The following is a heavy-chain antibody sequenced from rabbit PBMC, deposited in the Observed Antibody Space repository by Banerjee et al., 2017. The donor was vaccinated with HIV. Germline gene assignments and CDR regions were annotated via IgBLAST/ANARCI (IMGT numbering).Heavy chain of an antibody. Sequence: QSLEESGGDLVKPGASLTLTRTASGFSFTSSYYMRWVRQAPGKGLEWIACINTSSGNTLYVSWAKGRFTISKTSSTTVTLQMTSMTAADTATYFCARNWIPYGYGFGLWGPGTLVTVS. CDR3: ARNWIPYGYGFGL. CDR2: INTSSGNT. J-gene: IGHJ4*01. CDR1: GFSFTSSYY. V-gene: IGHV1S40*01. D-gene: IGHD6-1*01.